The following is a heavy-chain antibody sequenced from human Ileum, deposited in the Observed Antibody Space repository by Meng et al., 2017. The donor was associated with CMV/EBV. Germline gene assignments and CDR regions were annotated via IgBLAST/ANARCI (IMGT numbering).Heavy chain of an antibody. V-gene: IGHV3-23*01. CDR2: ISRSGGDS. CDR3: ATEEWSADY. Sequence: LGLSCPASGLTLSNYPMNWVRQAPGKGLEWVSGISRSGGDSYYADYVKGRFTVSRDNSKDILYLHMNSLTAEDTAIYYCATEEWSADYWGQGTLVTVSS. J-gene: IGHJ4*02. D-gene: IGHD3-3*01. CDR1: GLTLSNYP.